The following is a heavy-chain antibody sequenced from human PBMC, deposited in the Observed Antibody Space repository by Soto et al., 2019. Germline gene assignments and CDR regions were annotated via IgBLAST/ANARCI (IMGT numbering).Heavy chain of an antibody. Sequence: QVQLVESGGGVVQPGRSLRLTCAASGFTFSSFGMHWVRQAPGKGLEWVAVISYTGNSKYYPDSVKGRFTISRDTSKNTLYLQMTSLRPEDTAVYYCAKDLGVVGSGYENVFDFWGQGTMVTVSS. CDR1: GFTFSSFG. D-gene: IGHD3-22*01. CDR3: AKDLGVVGSGYENVFDF. V-gene: IGHV3-30*18. J-gene: IGHJ3*01. CDR2: ISYTGNSK.